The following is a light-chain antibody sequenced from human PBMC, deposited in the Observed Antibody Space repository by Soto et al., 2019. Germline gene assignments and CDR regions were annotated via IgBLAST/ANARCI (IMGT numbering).Light chain of an antibody. V-gene: IGKV1-39*01. Sequence: DIQMTQSPSSLSASVGDTVTMTCRASQSIALSVNWYQQKPGKAPKLLIYVAFTLESGVPSRFSGSGSETEFTLTIRSLQPEDFATYYCQQSFRSPITLGQGTRLEIK. J-gene: IGKJ5*01. CDR1: QSIALS. CDR2: VAF. CDR3: QQSFRSPIT.